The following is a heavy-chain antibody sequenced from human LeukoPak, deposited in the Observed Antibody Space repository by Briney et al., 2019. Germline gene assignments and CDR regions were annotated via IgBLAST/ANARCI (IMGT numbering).Heavy chain of an antibody. CDR2: INWNGGGT. J-gene: IGHJ6*02. V-gene: IGHV3-9*01. CDR1: GLTFKDYG. Sequence: GRSLRLSCAATGLTFKDYGMHCVRQPPEDGLEWVSSINWNGGGTDYADSVKGRFTISRDNAKNSLYLQLSSLRPEDTALYYCAKHMRATNTYSFFGLDVWGQGTTVTVSS. CDR3: AKHMRATNTYSFFGLDV. D-gene: IGHD1-26*01.